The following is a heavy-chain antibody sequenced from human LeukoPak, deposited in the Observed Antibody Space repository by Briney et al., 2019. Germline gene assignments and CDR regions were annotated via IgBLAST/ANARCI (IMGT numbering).Heavy chain of an antibody. V-gene: IGHV4-59*12. D-gene: IGHD1-26*01. Sequence: PSETLSLTCTVSGGSISSYYWSWIRQPPGKGVEWLGYIYYSGSTNYNPSLKSRVTISVDTSKNQFSLKLSSVTAADTAVYYCSRESGAFSPFGYWGQGTLVTVHS. CDR2: IYYSGST. J-gene: IGHJ4*02. CDR1: GGSISSYY. CDR3: SRESGAFSPFGY.